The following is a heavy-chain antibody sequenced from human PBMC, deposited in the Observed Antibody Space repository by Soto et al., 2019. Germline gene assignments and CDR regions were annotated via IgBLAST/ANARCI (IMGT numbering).Heavy chain of an antibody. CDR1: GYAFTSYD. V-gene: IGHV1-8*01. CDR2: MNPNSGNT. Sequence: ASVKVSCKASGYAFTSYDINWVRQATGQGLEWMGWMNPNSGNTGYAQNFQGRVTMTRNTSISTAYMELSSLRSEDTAVYYCARERARYGMDVWGQGTTVTVSS. CDR3: ARERARYGMDV. J-gene: IGHJ6*02.